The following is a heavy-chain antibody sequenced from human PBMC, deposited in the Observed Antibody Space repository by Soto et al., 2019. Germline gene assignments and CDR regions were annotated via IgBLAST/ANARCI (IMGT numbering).Heavy chain of an antibody. Sequence: QVQLVQSGPEVGKPGASVKVSCKASGYTFTGYYLHWVRQAPGQGLEWMGYINPDSGRTRYAQKFQGTVTMTRDMSITSAYLELSSLKYDDSAIFYCALSFSQTNIDVWGQGTTVIVSS. CDR2: INPDSGRT. J-gene: IGHJ6*01. CDR1: GYTFTGYY. V-gene: IGHV1-2*02. CDR3: ALSFSQTNIDV.